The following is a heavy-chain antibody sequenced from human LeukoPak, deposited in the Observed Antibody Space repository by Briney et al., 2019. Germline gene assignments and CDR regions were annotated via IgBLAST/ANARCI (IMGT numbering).Heavy chain of an antibody. Sequence: SETLSLTCAVYGGSFSGYYWSWIRQPPGKGLEWIGEINHSGSTNYNPSLKSRVTISVDTSKNQFSLKLSSVTAADTAVYYCARGVVGATPHYFDYWGQGTLVTVSS. CDR3: ARGVVGATPHYFDY. CDR2: INHSGST. CDR1: GGSFSGYY. J-gene: IGHJ4*02. V-gene: IGHV4-34*01. D-gene: IGHD1-26*01.